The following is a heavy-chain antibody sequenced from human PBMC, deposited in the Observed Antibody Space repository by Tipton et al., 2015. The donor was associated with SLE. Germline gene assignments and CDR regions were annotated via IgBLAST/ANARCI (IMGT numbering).Heavy chain of an antibody. Sequence: TLSLTCTVSGSSISNYYWCWIRQSAGKGLEWIGRVHTSGSTSYNPALQSRLTMSLDTSNNQLYLRLSSVTAADTALYYCVRVIVPASRGAFDIWGQGTMVTVSS. CDR2: VHTSGST. CDR3: VRVIVPASRGAFDI. CDR1: GSSISNYY. V-gene: IGHV4-4*07. D-gene: IGHD2-2*01. J-gene: IGHJ3*02.